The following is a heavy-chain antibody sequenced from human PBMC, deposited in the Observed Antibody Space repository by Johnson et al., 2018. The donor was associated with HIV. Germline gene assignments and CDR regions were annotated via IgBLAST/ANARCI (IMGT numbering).Heavy chain of an antibody. CDR2: IGTAGDT. V-gene: IGHV3-13*01. CDR1: GFTFSSYD. J-gene: IGHJ3*02. Sequence: VQLVESGGGLVKPGGSLRLSCAASGFTFSSYDMHWVRQTTGKGLESVSGIGTAGDTYYPGSVKGRFTISRDNSKNMLYLQMNSLRAEDTAVYYCARDLKSYYDSSGYFDAFDIWGQGTMVTVSS. CDR3: ARDLKSYYDSSGYFDAFDI. D-gene: IGHD3-22*01.